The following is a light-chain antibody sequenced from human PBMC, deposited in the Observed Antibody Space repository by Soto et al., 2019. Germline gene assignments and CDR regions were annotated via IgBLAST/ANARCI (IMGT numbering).Light chain of an antibody. CDR1: QDIRDE. V-gene: IGKV1-6*01. CDR3: LQDYGYPRT. Sequence: AIQMTQSPFSLSASVGDRVTITCRASQDIRDEVGWYQQKPGKAPILLISAASNLQSGVPSRFSGSGSATDFTLTISSLQPEDFATYYCLQDYGYPRTFGQGTKVESK. J-gene: IGKJ1*01. CDR2: AAS.